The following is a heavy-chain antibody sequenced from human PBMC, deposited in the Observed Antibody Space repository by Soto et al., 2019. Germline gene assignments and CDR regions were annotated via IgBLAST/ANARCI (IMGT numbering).Heavy chain of an antibody. CDR3: AKAQPPRGYSYAIDY. Sequence: ESGGDLVQPGRSLRLSCAASGFNFDDYAMHWVRQAPGKGLEWVSGINWDSGDKGHADSVKGRFTISRDNAKNSLYLQMNSLRVEDTALYYCAKAQPPRGYSYAIDYWGQGTLVTVSS. J-gene: IGHJ4*02. D-gene: IGHD5-18*01. CDR2: INWDSGDK. V-gene: IGHV3-9*01. CDR1: GFNFDDYA.